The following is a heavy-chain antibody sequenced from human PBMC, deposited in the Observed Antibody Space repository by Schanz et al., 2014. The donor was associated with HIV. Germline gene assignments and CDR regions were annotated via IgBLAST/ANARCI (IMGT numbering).Heavy chain of an antibody. CDR3: AKSTWVDN. D-gene: IGHD2-2*01. CDR2: ISEFGGSA. J-gene: IGHJ4*02. CDR1: GFTFSSLG. Sequence: VQLAESGGGVVQPGGSLRLSCAASGFTFSSLGMSWVRQAPGEGLEWVSGISEFGGSAWYADSVKGRFTISRDNSKNTLYLQMDSLRAEDTALYFCAKSTWVDNCGQGTPVTVSS. V-gene: IGHV3-23*04.